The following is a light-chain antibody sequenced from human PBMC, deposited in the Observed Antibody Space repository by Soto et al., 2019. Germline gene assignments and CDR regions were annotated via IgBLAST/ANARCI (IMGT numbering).Light chain of an antibody. CDR3: QQRSNWPLT. J-gene: IGKJ4*01. CDR2: DAS. V-gene: IGKV3-11*01. Sequence: EIVLTQSPTTLSLSPGERATLSCRASQSINSHLAWYQQNPGQDPRLLMYDASNRATDIPARFSGSGSGTDFTLTISSLDPEDFAVYYCQQRSNWPLTFGGGTKVEIK. CDR1: QSINSH.